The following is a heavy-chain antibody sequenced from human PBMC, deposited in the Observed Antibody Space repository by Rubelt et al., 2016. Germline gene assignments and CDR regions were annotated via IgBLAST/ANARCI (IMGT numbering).Heavy chain of an antibody. CDR1: GFTFGGYS. CDR3: ATYCGSDPCYGWNYYGMDV. J-gene: IGHJ6*02. CDR2: ISSSSSLI. V-gene: IGHV3-48*04. Sequence: VRPGGSLRLSCAASGFTFGGYSMNWLRQAPGKGLEWVSYISSSSSLIYYADSVKGRFTISRDNAKNSLYLQMNSLRAADTAVYYCATYCGSDPCYGWNYYGMDVWGQGTRSPSP. D-gene: IGHD2-21*02.